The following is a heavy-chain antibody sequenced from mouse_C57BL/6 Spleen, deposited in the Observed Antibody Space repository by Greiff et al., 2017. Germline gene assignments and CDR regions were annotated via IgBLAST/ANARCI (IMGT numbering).Heavy chain of an antibody. CDR1: GYTFTCYW. V-gene: IGHV1-69*01. Sequence: QVQLKQPGAELVMPGASVKLSCKASGYTFTCYWMHGVKRRPGQGLEWIGEIDPSDTSSNSNQKFKGKSTLTVDKSSSTAYMQLSSVRSEGSAVYYCARSGTNAMDYGGQGTSVTVSS. D-gene: IGHD4-1*01. CDR2: IDPSDTSS. J-gene: IGHJ4*01. CDR3: ARSGTNAMDY.